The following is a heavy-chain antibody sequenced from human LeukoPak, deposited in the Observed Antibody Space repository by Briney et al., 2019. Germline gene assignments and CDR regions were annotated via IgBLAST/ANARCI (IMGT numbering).Heavy chain of an antibody. CDR2: INPNSGGT. CDR3: ARNVRAAAGIYYFDY. J-gene: IGHJ4*02. CDR1: GYTFTGYY. V-gene: IGHV1-2*06. Sequence: ASVKVSCXASGYTFTGYYMHWVRQARGQGLEWMGRINPNSGGTNYAQKFQGRVTMTRDTSISTAYMELSRLRSDDTAVCYCARNVRAAAGIYYFDYWGQGTLVTASS. D-gene: IGHD6-13*01.